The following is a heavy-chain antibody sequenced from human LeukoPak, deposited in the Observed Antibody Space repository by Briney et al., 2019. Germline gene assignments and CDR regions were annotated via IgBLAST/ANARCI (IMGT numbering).Heavy chain of an antibody. V-gene: IGHV4-59*08. D-gene: IGHD1-26*01. CDR2: IFYSGTT. J-gene: IGHJ6*04. CDR3: ARTRPQDPATSYMDV. CDR1: GDSISSDY. Sequence: PSETLSLTCNVSGDSISSDYWSWIRQSPEKGLEWIGFIFYSGTTSYNPSLQSRVTISVDTSKNQFSLKLSSVTAADTAVYYCARTRPQDPATSYMDVWGTGTTVTVSS.